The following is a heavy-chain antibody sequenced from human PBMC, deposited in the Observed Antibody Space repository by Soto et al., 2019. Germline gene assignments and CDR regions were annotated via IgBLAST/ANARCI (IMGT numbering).Heavy chain of an antibody. CDR1: GFTFSTYA. CDR2: ISGSGAST. CDR3: AKDRPQYCTNGVCYGTGDY. D-gene: IGHD2-8*01. V-gene: IGHV3-23*01. J-gene: IGHJ4*02. Sequence: GGSLRLSCAASGFTFSTYAMSWVRQAPGKGLEWVSAISGSGASTYYADSVKGRFTISRDNSRNTLYLQMNSLRVEDTAVYYCAKDRPQYCTNGVCYGTGDYWGQGTLVTVSS.